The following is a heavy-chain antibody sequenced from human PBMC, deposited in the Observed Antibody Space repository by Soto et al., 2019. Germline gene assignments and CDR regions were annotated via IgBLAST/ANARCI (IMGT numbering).Heavy chain of an antibody. J-gene: IGHJ4*02. CDR2: ILYDGSDE. CDR3: AKEEGGIQLWQRGYFDY. D-gene: IGHD5-18*01. Sequence: QVQLVESGGGVVQTGRPVRLSCAASGFTFSRYGMHWVRQAPGKGLEWVAVILYDGSDEYYADSVKGRFTISRDNSKNTVYLQISGLRPEDTAVYYCAKEEGGIQLWQRGYFDYWGQGTLVTVSS. V-gene: IGHV3-30*18. CDR1: GFTFSRYG.